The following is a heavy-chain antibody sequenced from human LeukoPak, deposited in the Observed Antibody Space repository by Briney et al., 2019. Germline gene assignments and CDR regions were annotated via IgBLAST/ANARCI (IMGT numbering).Heavy chain of an antibody. J-gene: IGHJ3*02. Sequence: GASLRLSCAAAGFTFSSYAMSWVRQAPGKGLEWVSRTIATGGSTYYADSMKGRFAISRDNSKNTLYLQLNSLRVEDTAVYYCAKGKTSGWDQDAFDIWGQGTMVTVSS. V-gene: IGHV3-23*01. D-gene: IGHD6-19*01. CDR3: AKGKTSGWDQDAFDI. CDR1: GFTFSSYA. CDR2: TIATGGST.